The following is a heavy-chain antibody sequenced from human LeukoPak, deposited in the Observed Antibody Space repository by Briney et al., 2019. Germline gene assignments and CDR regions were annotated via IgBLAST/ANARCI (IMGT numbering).Heavy chain of an antibody. J-gene: IGHJ4*02. CDR1: GHSFTSYW. V-gene: IGHV5-51*01. Sequence: GESLKISCKGSGHSFTSYWIGWVRQMPGKGLEWMGIIYPGDSDTRYSPSFQGQVTISADKSISTAYLQWSSLKASDTAMYYCARSPYSSGWYLIIDYWGQGTLVTVSS. CDR3: ARSPYSSGWYLIIDY. D-gene: IGHD6-19*01. CDR2: IYPGDSDT.